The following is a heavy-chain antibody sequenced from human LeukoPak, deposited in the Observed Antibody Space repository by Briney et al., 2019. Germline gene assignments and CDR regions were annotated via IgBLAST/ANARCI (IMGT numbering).Heavy chain of an antibody. CDR3: AKGPRYSED. CDR1: GYTFHTYT. Sequence: GGSLRLSCAASGYTFHTYTMRWVRQAPGKGLEWVSAISGSGGNTYYLDSVKGRFTISRDNSKNTLYLQMNSLRADDTAVYYCAKGPRYSEDWGQGTLVTVSS. V-gene: IGHV3-23*01. CDR2: ISGSGGNT. D-gene: IGHD3-9*01. J-gene: IGHJ4*02.